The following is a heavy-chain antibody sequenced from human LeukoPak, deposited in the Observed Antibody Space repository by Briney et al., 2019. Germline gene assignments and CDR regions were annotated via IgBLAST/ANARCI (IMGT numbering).Heavy chain of an antibody. CDR3: SRDWKDEST. D-gene: IGHD1-1*01. J-gene: IGHJ5*02. CDR2: IGDGGSDG. V-gene: IGHV3-23*01. Sequence: PGGSLRLSCTLSGFTLSSDEMTWLRQAPGNGLEWVSSIGDGGSDGHYADSVKGRVAVSRDNSKHTLYLPMNSVRCEHPAGCCCSRDWKDESTWGPGTLVTVSS. CDR1: GFTLSSDE.